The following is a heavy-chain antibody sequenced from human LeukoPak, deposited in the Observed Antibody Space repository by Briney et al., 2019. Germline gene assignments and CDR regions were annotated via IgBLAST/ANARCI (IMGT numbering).Heavy chain of an antibody. V-gene: IGHV3-23*01. CDR3: TKTGGPWD. CDR1: GFTFTSHA. J-gene: IGHJ4*02. CDR2: INNIGDNT. Sequence: PGGSLRLSCAVPGFTFTSHAMSWVRQAPGKGLEWVSIINNIGDNTYYADSVKGRFTISRDNPKNTLYLQMNTLRAEDTAVYYCTKTGGPWDWGQGTLVTVSS. D-gene: IGHD7-27*01.